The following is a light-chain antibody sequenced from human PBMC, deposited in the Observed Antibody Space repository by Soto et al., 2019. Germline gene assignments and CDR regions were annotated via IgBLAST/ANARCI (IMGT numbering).Light chain of an antibody. CDR3: QQSYTTPWT. Sequence: DIQMTQSPSSLSASVGDRVTITCRASQSISSYLNWYHQKPGKAPKLLIYSASSLQSGVPSRFSGSGSGTDFTRTISSLQPEDVATYDCQQSYTTPWTFGQGTKVEIK. V-gene: IGKV1-39*01. CDR1: QSISSY. J-gene: IGKJ1*01. CDR2: SAS.